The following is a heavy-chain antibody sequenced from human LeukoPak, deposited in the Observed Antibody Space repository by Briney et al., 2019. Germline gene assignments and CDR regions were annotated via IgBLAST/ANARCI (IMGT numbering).Heavy chain of an antibody. CDR3: ARGGCSSSSHHFHY. CDR1: GFTFSSYE. J-gene: IGHJ4*02. CDR2: ISSSGSTI. Sequence: GGSLRLSCAASGFTFSSYEMNWVRQAPGKGLEWVSYISSSGSTIYYAESVKGRFTISRDNAKNSLYLQMNSLRAEHTAVYHCARGGCSSSSHHFHYWGQGTLVTVSS. D-gene: IGHD6-13*01. V-gene: IGHV3-48*03.